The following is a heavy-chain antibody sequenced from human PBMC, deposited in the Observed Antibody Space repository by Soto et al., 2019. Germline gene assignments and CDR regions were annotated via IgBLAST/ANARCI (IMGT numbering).Heavy chain of an antibody. Sequence: QVQLVESGGGVVQPGRSLSLSCAASGFTFSTYAMHWVRQAPGKGLEWVAVISYDGSNKYYADSVKGRFTISRDNSKNTLYLQMNSLSAEDTAVYYFARDKPPYSSGWHNRHFDYWGQVTLATVSA. J-gene: IGHJ4*02. V-gene: IGHV3-30-3*01. CDR2: ISYDGSNK. D-gene: IGHD6-19*01. CDR1: GFTFSTYA. CDR3: ARDKPPYSSGWHNRHFDY.